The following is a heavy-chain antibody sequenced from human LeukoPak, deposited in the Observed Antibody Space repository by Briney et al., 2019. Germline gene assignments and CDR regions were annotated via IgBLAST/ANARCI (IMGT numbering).Heavy chain of an antibody. Sequence: PSETLSLTCAVYGGSFGGYYWSWIRQPPGKGLEWIGEINHSGSTNYNPSLKSRVTISVDTSKNQFSLKLSSVTAADTAVYYCARGEGQVRGVMSYWGQGTLVTVSS. CDR1: GGSFGGYY. V-gene: IGHV4-34*01. CDR2: INHSGST. CDR3: ARGEGQVRGVMSY. J-gene: IGHJ4*02. D-gene: IGHD3-10*01.